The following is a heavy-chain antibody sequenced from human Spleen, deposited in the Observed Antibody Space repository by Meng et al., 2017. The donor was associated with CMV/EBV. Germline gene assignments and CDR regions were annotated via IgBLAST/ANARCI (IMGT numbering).Heavy chain of an antibody. CDR1: GFLSSDRY. J-gene: IGHJ2*01. Sequence: ALGFLSSDRYTDWLRKAPGRGLEWVARSRNKASSYPQEYPASVKGRFPISRDESENSLYLQMNSLQAEDTAVYYCARGSPATRYFDLWGRGTLVTVSS. CDR3: ARGSPATRYFDL. D-gene: IGHD1-1*01. CDR2: SRNKASSYPQ. V-gene: IGHV3-72*01.